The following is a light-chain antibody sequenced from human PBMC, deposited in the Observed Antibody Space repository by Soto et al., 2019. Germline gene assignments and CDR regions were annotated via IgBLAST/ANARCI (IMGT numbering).Light chain of an antibody. CDR1: SSYVGGHKS. Sequence: QSVLTQPASVSGSPGQSITISCTRTSSYVGGHKSVSWYQQHPGKAPRLIIYEVNNRPSGVSDRFSGSKSGNTASLTISGLEAEDEADYYCSSYTSSTTPWVFGGGTKLTVL. J-gene: IGLJ3*02. V-gene: IGLV2-14*01. CDR3: SSYTSSTTPWV. CDR2: EVN.